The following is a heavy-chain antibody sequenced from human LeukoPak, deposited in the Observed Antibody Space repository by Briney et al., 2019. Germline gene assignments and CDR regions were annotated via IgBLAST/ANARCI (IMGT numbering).Heavy chain of an antibody. CDR1: GYSFTTYW. Sequence: GESLKISCKGSGYSFTTYWIAWVRQLPGKGLEWMGIIYPGDSDTTYSPSFQGQVTISADKSISTAYLQWSSLKASDTAMYYCARQFDYYGSGSYYNPGHFDYWGQGTLVTVSS. V-gene: IGHV5-51*01. CDR3: ARQFDYYGSGSYYNPGHFDY. J-gene: IGHJ4*02. D-gene: IGHD3-10*01. CDR2: IYPGDSDT.